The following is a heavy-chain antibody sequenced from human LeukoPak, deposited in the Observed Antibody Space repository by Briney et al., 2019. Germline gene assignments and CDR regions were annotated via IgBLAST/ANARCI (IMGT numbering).Heavy chain of an antibody. V-gene: IGHV4-34*01. J-gene: IGHJ4*02. D-gene: IGHD3-22*01. Sequence: INXSGSTNYNPSLKSRVTISVDTSKNQFSLKLSSVTAADTAVYYCASVADYYDSSGYRRVYFDYWGQGTLVTVSS. CDR3: ASVADYYDSSGYRRVYFDY. CDR2: INXSGST.